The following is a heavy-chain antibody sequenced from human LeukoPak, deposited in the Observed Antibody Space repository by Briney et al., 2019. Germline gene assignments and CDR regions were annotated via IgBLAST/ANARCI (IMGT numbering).Heavy chain of an antibody. V-gene: IGHV3-23*01. D-gene: IGHD3-16*02. J-gene: IGHJ4*02. CDR3: TLADGGDIGDY. CDR1: GFTFSSYG. Sequence: PGRSLRLSCAASGFTFSSYGMHWVRQAPGKGLEWVSAIGGSGGTTYYAGSVRGRFTISRDNSKSTLYLHINSLKAEDTAVYYCTLADGGDIGDYWGQGTLVTVSS. CDR2: IGGSGGTT.